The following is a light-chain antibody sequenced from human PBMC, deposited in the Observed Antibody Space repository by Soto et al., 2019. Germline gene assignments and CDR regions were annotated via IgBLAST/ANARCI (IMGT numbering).Light chain of an antibody. CDR3: QQRSNWPPWT. J-gene: IGKJ1*01. Sequence: EVVLTQSPATLSVSPGERATLSWRASQSVSSNLAWYQQKPGQAPRLLIYDASNRATGIPARFSGSGSGTDFTLTISSLEPEDFAVYYCQQRSNWPPWTFGQGTKVDIK. V-gene: IGKV3-11*01. CDR2: DAS. CDR1: QSVSSN.